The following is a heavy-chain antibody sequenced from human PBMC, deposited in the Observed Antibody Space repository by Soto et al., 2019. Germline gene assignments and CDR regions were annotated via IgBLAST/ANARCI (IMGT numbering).Heavy chain of an antibody. CDR3: THSNFFVYYYGLDV. V-gene: IGHV2-5*02. Sequence: QITLKESGPTLVKPTQTLTLTCTFSGFSLNTGGLGVGWIRQPPGKALEWFALIYWDDDKRYSPSLKSRLTIXKXTXXNQVVLTMTTMDPVDTATYYCTHSNFFVYYYGLDVWGQGTTVTVSS. J-gene: IGHJ6*02. CDR2: IYWDDDK. CDR1: GFSLNTGGLG. D-gene: IGHD3-3*01.